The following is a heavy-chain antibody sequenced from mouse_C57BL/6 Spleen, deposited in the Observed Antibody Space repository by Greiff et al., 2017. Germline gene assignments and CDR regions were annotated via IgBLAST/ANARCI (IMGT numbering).Heavy chain of an antibody. CDR1: GYSITSGYD. CDR3: ARGDDYDEGYFDY. V-gene: IGHV3-1*01. Sequence: EVMLVESGPGMVKPSQSLSLTCTVTGYSITSGYDWHWIRHFPGNKLEWMGYISYSGSTNYNPSLKSRISITHDTSKNHFFLKLNSVTTEDTATYYCARGDDYDEGYFDYWGQGTTLTVSS. J-gene: IGHJ2*01. D-gene: IGHD2-4*01. CDR2: ISYSGST.